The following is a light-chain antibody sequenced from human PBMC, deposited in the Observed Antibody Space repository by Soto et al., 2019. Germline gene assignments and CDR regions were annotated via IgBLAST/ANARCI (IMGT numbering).Light chain of an antibody. V-gene: IGLV1-40*01. CDR3: QSYDSSLGGAV. Sequence: QSVLTQPPSVSGAPGQRVTISCTGSSSNIGAGYDVHWYQQLPGTAPKLLIYGNSNRPSGVPDRFSGSKSGTSALLAITGRQAEDESDSYGQSYDSSLGGAVFGAGTKLTVL. J-gene: IGLJ2*01. CDR1: SSNIGAGYD. CDR2: GNS.